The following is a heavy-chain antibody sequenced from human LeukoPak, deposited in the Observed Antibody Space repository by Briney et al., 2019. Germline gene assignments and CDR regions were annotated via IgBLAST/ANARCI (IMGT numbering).Heavy chain of an antibody. D-gene: IGHD3-22*01. CDR1: GFSVRTNY. Sequence: GGFLRLSCAASGFSVRTNYMSWVRQAPGKGLEWVSVYSGGTIRYADSVKGRFTISRDNSRDTLHLQMNSLRVDDTAVYYCVRAVHHLFYSDSSGYYGDAFDVWGQGTVVTVSS. V-gene: IGHV3-53*01. CDR2: YSGGTI. J-gene: IGHJ3*01. CDR3: VRAVHHLFYSDSSGYYGDAFDV.